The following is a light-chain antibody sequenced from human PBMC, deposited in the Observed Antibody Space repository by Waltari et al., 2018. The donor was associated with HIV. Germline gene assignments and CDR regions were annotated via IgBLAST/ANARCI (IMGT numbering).Light chain of an antibody. J-gene: IGLJ3*02. CDR1: TSNVGSNP. CDR2: SNN. V-gene: IGLV1-44*01. CDR3: AARDDSLNVWV. Sequence: QSFLTQPPSASGTPGRRVVISCSGNTSNVGSNPVNWYRQVPGTAPKLLMFSNNQRPSGVTYRFSGSKSGTSASLAIKGLQSEDEADYYCAARDDSLNVWVFGGGTKLTVL.